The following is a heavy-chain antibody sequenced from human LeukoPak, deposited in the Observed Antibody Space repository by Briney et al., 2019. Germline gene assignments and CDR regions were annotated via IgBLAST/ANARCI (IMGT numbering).Heavy chain of an antibody. D-gene: IGHD4-17*01. J-gene: IGHJ3*02. CDR3: ARDLGDYGDYAYAFDI. Sequence: SETLSLTCTVSSGSISSYYWSWIRQPPGKGLEWIGYIYYSGSTNYNPSLKSRVTISVDTSKNQFSLKLSSVTAADTAVYYCARDLGDYGDYAYAFDIWGQGTMVTVSS. CDR1: SGSISSYY. V-gene: IGHV4-59*12. CDR2: IYYSGST.